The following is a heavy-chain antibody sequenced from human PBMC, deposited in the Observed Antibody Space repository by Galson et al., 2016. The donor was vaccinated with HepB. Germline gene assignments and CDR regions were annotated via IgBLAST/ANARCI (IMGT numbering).Heavy chain of an antibody. CDR1: GVSINSSDW. Sequence: ETLSLTCVVSGVSINSSDWWSWVRQSPEKGLEWIGEIYETGTANHNPSLTRRPTLSVDKSKNQFSLNLSDVTAADTAIYYCARVTLGPTRAKFDTCGQGTLVTVSS. CDR3: ARVTLGPTRAKFDT. V-gene: IGHV4/OR15-8*01. J-gene: IGHJ4*02. CDR2: IYETGTA. D-gene: IGHD1-26*01.